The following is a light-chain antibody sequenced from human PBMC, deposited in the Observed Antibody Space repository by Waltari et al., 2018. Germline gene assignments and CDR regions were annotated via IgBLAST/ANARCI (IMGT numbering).Light chain of an antibody. CDR1: QTVGRSS. J-gene: IGKJ1*01. Sequence: EIVLTQSPGTASLSPGERVTLSCRASQTVGRSSLAWYQQKPGQAPRLVIYRASMRATGIPDRFSGSGSGTDFSLTISRLEPEDFAVYYCQQHGTLPATFGQGTKVEIK. CDR3: QQHGTLPAT. CDR2: RAS. V-gene: IGKV3-20*01.